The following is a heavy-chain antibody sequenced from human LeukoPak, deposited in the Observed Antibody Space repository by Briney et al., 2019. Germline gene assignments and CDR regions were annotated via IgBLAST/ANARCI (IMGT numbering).Heavy chain of an antibody. D-gene: IGHD2-2*01. Sequence: GGSLRLSCAASRFTFSSYAMSWVRQAPGGGLEWGSAISGNGGSTYYADSVKGRFNISRDNSKNTLYLQMNSLRAEETAVYYCAKDEYCSSTSCYDYNWFDPWGQGTLVTVSS. CDR2: ISGNGGST. J-gene: IGHJ5*02. CDR3: AKDEYCSSTSCYDYNWFDP. V-gene: IGHV3-23*01. CDR1: RFTFSSYA.